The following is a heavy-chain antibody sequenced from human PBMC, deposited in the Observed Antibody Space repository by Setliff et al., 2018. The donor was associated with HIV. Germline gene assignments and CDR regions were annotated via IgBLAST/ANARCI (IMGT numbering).Heavy chain of an antibody. J-gene: IGHJ6*03. V-gene: IGHV1-18*01. Sequence: ASVKVSCKASGYPFRSYGISWVRQAPGQGLEWVGWISPNSGDTDYIQKFQGRVTLTTDTSTNTAYMELRSLRPDDTAIYYCARGGQQWLPYYYYYMDVWGEGTTVTVSS. CDR1: GYPFRSYG. CDR3: ARGGQQWLPYYYYYMDV. CDR2: ISPNSGDT. D-gene: IGHD6-19*01.